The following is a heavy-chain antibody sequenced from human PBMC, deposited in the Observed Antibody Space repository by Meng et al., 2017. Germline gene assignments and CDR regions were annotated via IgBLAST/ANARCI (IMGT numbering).Heavy chain of an antibody. CDR3: ARVGIVTMVRAYYFDY. V-gene: IGHV3-7*01. D-gene: IGHD3-10*01. J-gene: IGHJ4*02. Sequence: GESLKISCAASGFTFSSYWMSWVRQAPGKGLEWVANIKQDGSEKYYVDSVKGRFTISRDNAKNSLYLQMNSLRAEDTAVYYCARVGIVTMVRAYYFDYWGQGNLV. CDR1: GFTFSSYW. CDR2: IKQDGSEK.